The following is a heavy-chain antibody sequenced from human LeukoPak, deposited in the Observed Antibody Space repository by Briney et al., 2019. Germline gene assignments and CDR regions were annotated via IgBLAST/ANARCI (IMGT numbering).Heavy chain of an antibody. D-gene: IGHD5-18*01. J-gene: IGHJ4*02. Sequence: SETLSLTCTVSGGSISSSSYYWGWIRQPPGKGLEWIGSIYYSGSTYYNPSLKSRVTISVDTPKNQFSLNLTSVTAADTAVYYCARAIEYSYGDFDYWGQGTLVTVSS. V-gene: IGHV4-39*07. CDR3: ARAIEYSYGDFDY. CDR2: IYYSGST. CDR1: GGSISSSSYY.